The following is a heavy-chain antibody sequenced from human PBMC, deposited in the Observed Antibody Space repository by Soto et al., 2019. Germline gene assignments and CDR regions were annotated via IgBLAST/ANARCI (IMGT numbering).Heavy chain of an antibody. Sequence: GGSLRVSCAGSGFTFKTYTFHWGRQPPGKGLEWVAVISYDGSNKYYADSVKGRFTVSRDNSKSTLFLQMNSLTPEDTAVYYCARGSMYNWNQSPPDSWGQGTLV. CDR3: ARGSMYNWNQSPPDS. CDR2: ISYDGSNK. J-gene: IGHJ4*02. D-gene: IGHD1-20*01. V-gene: IGHV3-30-3*01. CDR1: GFTFKTYT.